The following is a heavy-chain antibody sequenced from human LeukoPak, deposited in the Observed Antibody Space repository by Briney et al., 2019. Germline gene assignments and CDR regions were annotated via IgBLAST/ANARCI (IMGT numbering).Heavy chain of an antibody. CDR2: ISAYNGNT. CDR3: ARGPVDTAMATPGYYYMDV. V-gene: IGHV1-18*01. J-gene: IGHJ6*03. Sequence: ASVKVSCKASGYTFTSYGISWVRQAPGQGLEWMGWISAYNGNTNYAQKLQGRVTMTTDTSTSTAYMELRSLRSDDTAVYYCARGPVDTAMATPGYYYMDVWGKGTTVTVSS. D-gene: IGHD5-18*01. CDR1: GYTFTSYG.